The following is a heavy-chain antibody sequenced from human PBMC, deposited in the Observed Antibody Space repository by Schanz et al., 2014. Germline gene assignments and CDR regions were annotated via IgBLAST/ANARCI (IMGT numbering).Heavy chain of an antibody. Sequence: QVQLVESGGGVVRPGRSLRLSCAASGFTFNNYGMHWVRQAPGKGLEWVAVIWYDGNNKFYADSVQGRFTLSKDFSKDTLYLQLTSLRPEDTAVYYCARLATSKSRLGDAVDIWGQGTMVTVSS. CDR1: GFTFNNYG. V-gene: IGHV3-33*01. CDR2: IWYDGNNK. CDR3: ARLATSKSRLGDAVDI. J-gene: IGHJ3*02. D-gene: IGHD6-6*01.